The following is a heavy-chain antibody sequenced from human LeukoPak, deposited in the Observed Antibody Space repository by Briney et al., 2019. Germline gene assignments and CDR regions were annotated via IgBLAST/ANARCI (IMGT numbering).Heavy chain of an antibody. CDR1: GFTFSSYW. V-gene: IGHV3-7*01. J-gene: IGHJ4*02. CDR3: ARDPEDNWNDNDC. Sequence: SGGSLRLSCAASGFTFSSYWMSWVRQAPGKGLEWVANIKEDGSEKYYVDSVKGRFSISRDNAKSSLYLQMNSLGAEDTAVYYCARDPEDNWNDNDCWGQGTLVTVSS. D-gene: IGHD1-20*01. CDR2: IKEDGSEK.